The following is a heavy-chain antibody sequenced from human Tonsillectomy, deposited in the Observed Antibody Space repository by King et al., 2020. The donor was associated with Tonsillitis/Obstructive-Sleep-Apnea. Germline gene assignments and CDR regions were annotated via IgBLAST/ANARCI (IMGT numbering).Heavy chain of an antibody. V-gene: IGHV5-51*01. CDR3: ARQGRGAVAGKVYYYYYYMDV. CDR2: IYPGDSDT. CDR1: GYSFTSYW. J-gene: IGHJ6*03. Sequence: QLVQSGAEVKKPGESLKISCKGSGYSFTSYWIGWVRQMPGKGLEWMGIIYPGDSDTRYSPSFQGQVTIPADKSISTAYLQWSSLKASDTAMYYCARQGRGAVAGKVYYYYYYMDVWGKGTTVTVSS. D-gene: IGHD6-19*01.